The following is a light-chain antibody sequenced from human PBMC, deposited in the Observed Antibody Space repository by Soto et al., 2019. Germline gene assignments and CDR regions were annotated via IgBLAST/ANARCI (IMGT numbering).Light chain of an antibody. CDR3: TSYAGSNKLGV. V-gene: IGLV2-8*01. Sequence: QSALTQPPSASGSPGQSVTISCTGTSNDVGGYNYVSWYQQHPGKAPKLMIYEVNKRPSGVPDRFSGSKSGNTASLTVSGLQAEDEADYYCTSYAGSNKLGVFRTGTRVTVL. CDR2: EVN. J-gene: IGLJ1*01. CDR1: SNDVGGYNY.